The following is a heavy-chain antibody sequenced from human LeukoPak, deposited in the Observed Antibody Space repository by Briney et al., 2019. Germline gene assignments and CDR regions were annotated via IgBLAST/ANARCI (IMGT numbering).Heavy chain of an antibody. V-gene: IGHV1-8*01. CDR3: ARGTTVTIDYYYYGMDV. D-gene: IGHD4-17*01. J-gene: IGHJ6*02. Sequence: ASVKVSCKASGYTFTSYDINWVRQATGQGLEWMGWMNPNSGNTGYAQKFQGRVTMTRNTSISTAYMELSSLGSEDTAVYYCARGTTVTIDYYYYGMDVWGQGTTVTVSS. CDR2: MNPNSGNT. CDR1: GYTFTSYD.